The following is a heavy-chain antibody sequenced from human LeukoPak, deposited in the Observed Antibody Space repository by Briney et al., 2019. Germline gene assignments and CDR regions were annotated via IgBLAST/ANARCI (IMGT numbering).Heavy chain of an antibody. CDR2: MNPNSGNT. Sequence: ASVKVSCKASGYTFTSYDINWVRQATGQGLEWMGWMNPNSGNTGYAQKFHGRVTMTRNTSISTAYMELSSPRSEGTAVYYCARGRLYGDLANDAFDIWGQGTMVTVSS. V-gene: IGHV1-8*01. J-gene: IGHJ3*02. CDR3: ARGRLYGDLANDAFDI. CDR1: GYTFTSYD. D-gene: IGHD4-17*01.